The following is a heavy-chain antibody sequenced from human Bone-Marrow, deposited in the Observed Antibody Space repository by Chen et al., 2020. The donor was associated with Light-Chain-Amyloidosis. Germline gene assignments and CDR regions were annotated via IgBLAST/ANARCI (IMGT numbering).Heavy chain of an antibody. J-gene: IGHJ4*02. CDR1: GATFSSYA. CDR3: ARVTGNPDY. D-gene: IGHD1-20*01. CDR2: IIPILGIA. V-gene: IGHV1-69*04. Sequence: QVQLVQSGAEVKKPGSSVKVSCKASGATFSSYAISWVRQAPGQGLEWMGRIIPILGIANYAQKFQGRVTITADKSTSTAYMELSSLRSEDTAVYYCARVTGNPDYWGQGTLVTVSS.